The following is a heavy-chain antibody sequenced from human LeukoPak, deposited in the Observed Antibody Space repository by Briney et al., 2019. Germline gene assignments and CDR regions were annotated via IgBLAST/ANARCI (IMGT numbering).Heavy chain of an antibody. CDR1: GFTFSSHG. CDR3: AKGRSSWSAFDY. J-gene: IGHJ4*02. D-gene: IGHD6-13*01. Sequence: GGSLRLSCAASGFTFSSHGMNWVRQAPGKGLEWVSTMTGSGGSTYYADSVKGRFTISRDNSKNTLYLQMNSLRAEDTAVYYCAKGRSSWSAFDYWGQGTLVTVSS. CDR2: MTGSGGST. V-gene: IGHV3-23*01.